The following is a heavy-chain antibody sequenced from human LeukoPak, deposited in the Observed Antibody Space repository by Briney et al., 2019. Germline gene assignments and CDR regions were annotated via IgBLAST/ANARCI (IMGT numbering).Heavy chain of an antibody. V-gene: IGHV3-30*02. Sequence: PGGSLRLSCAASGFIFSAYGMHWVRQGPGEGLEWVAYIRHDESRIFYADFVKGRFTISRDDSKNTLYLQMHSLTTEDTGLYYCARQVIPSAYQETYYMDVWGKGTTVTVS. CDR3: ARQVIPSAYQETYYMDV. D-gene: IGHD3-16*01. CDR1: GFIFSAYG. CDR2: IRHDESRI. J-gene: IGHJ6*03.